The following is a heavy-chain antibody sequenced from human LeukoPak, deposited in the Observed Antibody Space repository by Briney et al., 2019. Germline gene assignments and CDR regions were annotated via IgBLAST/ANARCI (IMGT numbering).Heavy chain of an antibody. CDR2: IYYSGST. CDR1: GGSISSYY. D-gene: IGHD6-19*01. J-gene: IGHJ6*03. Sequence: SETLSLTCTVSGGSISSYYWSWIRQPPGKGLEWIGYIYYSGSTNYNPSLKSRVTISVDTSKNQFSLKLSSVTAADTAVYYCARLTPIYSSGWFRDYYYYYYMDVWGKGTTVTVSS. V-gene: IGHV4-59*12. CDR3: ARLTPIYSSGWFRDYYYYYYMDV.